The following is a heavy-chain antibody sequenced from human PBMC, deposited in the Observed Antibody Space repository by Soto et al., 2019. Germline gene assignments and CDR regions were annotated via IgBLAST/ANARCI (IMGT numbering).Heavy chain of an antibody. Sequence: SETLSLTCTVSGGSISSGGYYWSWIRQHPGKGLEWIGYIYYSGSTYYNPSLKSRVTISVDTSKNQFSLKLSSVTAADTAVYYCARASGAFYVFWSGSRAQYYFDYGGQGTLVTVSS. J-gene: IGHJ4*02. D-gene: IGHD3-3*01. CDR1: GGSISSGGYY. V-gene: IGHV4-31*03. CDR2: IYYSGST. CDR3: ARASGAFYVFWSGSRAQYYFDY.